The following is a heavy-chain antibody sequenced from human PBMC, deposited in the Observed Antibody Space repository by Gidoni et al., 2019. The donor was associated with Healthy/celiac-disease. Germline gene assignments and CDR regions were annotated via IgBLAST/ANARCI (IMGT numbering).Heavy chain of an antibody. D-gene: IGHD2-2*01. CDR3: AKGYCSSTSCYWSADYYYYYMDV. CDR2: ISWDGGST. V-gene: IGHV3-43*01. Sequence: EVQLVESGGVVVQPGGSLRLSCAASGFTFDDYTMHWVRQAPGKGLEWVSLISWDGGSTYYADSVKGRFTISRDNSKNSLYLQMNSLRTEDTALYYCAKGYCSSTSCYWSADYYYYYMDVWGKGTTVTVSS. J-gene: IGHJ6*03. CDR1: GFTFDDYT.